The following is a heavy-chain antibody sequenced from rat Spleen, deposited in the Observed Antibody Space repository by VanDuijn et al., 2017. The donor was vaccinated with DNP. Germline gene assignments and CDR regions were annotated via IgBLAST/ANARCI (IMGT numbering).Heavy chain of an antibody. CDR3: TSNPHIRTSAPFDY. CDR2: ITNSGGST. CDR1: GFTFSNYY. J-gene: IGHJ2*01. D-gene: IGHD3-8*01. V-gene: IGHV5S23*01. Sequence: EVQLVESGGGLVQPGRSLKLSCAASGFTFSNYYMAWVRQAPTKGLEWVASITNSGGSTYYRDSVKGRFTISRDNAKSTLSLQVNSLRSEDTATYFCTSNPHIRTSAPFDYWGQGVMVTVSS.